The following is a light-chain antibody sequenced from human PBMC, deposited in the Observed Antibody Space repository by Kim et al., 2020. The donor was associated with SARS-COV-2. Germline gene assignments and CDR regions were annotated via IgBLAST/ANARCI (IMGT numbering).Light chain of an antibody. CDR1: QSVSSY. J-gene: IGKJ4*01. V-gene: IGKV3-11*01. CDR2: DAS. Sequence: SLSPGERATLSCRASQSVSSYLAWYKQKPGQAPRLLIYDASNRATGIPARFSGSGSGTDFTLTISSLEPEDFAVYYCQQRSSWLTFGGGTKVDIK. CDR3: QQRSSWLT.